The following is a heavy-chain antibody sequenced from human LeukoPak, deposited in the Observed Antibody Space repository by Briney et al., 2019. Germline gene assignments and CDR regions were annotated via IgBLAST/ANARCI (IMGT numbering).Heavy chain of an antibody. CDR2: ISSSGSTI. Sequence: GGSLRLSCAASGFTFSSYPMSWIRQAPGKGLEWVSYISSSGSTIYYADSVKGRFTISRDNAKNSLYLQMNSLRAEDTAVYYCARDRTRYYYDSSGYPDYWGQGTLVTVSS. J-gene: IGHJ4*02. CDR1: GFTFSSYP. D-gene: IGHD3-22*01. V-gene: IGHV3-11*04. CDR3: ARDRTRYYYDSSGYPDY.